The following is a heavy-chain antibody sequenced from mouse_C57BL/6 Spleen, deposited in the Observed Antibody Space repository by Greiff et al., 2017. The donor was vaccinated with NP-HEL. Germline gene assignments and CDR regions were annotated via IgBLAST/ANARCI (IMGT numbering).Heavy chain of an antibody. J-gene: IGHJ4*01. CDR2: IYPGDGDT. D-gene: IGHD3-2*02. Sequence: QVQLKQSGPELVKPGASVKISCKASGYAFSSSWMNWVKQRPGKGLEWIGRIYPGDGDTNYNGKFKGKATLTADKSSSTAYMRLSSLTSEDSAVYFCARRRGSGDYAMDYWGQGTSVTVSS. CDR3: ARRRGSGDYAMDY. V-gene: IGHV1-82*01. CDR1: GYAFSSSW.